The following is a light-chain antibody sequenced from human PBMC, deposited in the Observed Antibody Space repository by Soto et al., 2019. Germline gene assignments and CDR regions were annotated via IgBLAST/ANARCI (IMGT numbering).Light chain of an antibody. V-gene: IGKV3-15*01. CDR2: GAS. Sequence: EVVMTQSPDTLSVSPGETSTLSCRASQSVSSNLAWYQQKLGQXPRXXIYGASTRATGISARFSVSVSGTELTITITSLQSEDGAIYDGQQYNNWPRTFGQGTRLEI. J-gene: IGKJ5*01. CDR1: QSVSSN. CDR3: QQYNNWPRT.